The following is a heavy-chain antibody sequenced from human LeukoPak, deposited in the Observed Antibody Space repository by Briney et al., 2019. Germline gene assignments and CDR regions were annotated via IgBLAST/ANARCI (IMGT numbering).Heavy chain of an antibody. Sequence: GGSLRLSCAASGSTFGTYAMTWVRQATGKGLEWVSVISGSGGSTYYADSVKGRFIISRDNSKNTLYLQMNSLRAEDTAVYYCAKNHYSSSRDYFDYWGQGTLLTVSS. CDR1: GSTFGTYA. D-gene: IGHD6-13*01. CDR3: AKNHYSSSRDYFDY. CDR2: ISGSGGST. V-gene: IGHV3-23*01. J-gene: IGHJ4*02.